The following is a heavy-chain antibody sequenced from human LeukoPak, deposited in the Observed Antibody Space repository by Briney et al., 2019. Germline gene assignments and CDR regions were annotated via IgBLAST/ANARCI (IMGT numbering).Heavy chain of an antibody. CDR2: ISSSGSTI. CDR3: ARDPHQGYCSGGSCLRAFDY. Sequence: PGGSLRLSCAASGFSFKTYGMHWVRQAPGKGLEWVSYISSSGSTIYYADSVKGRFTISRDNAKNSLYLQMNSLRAEDTAVYYCARDPHQGYCSGGSCLRAFDYWGQGTLVTVSS. CDR1: GFSFKTYG. D-gene: IGHD2-15*01. V-gene: IGHV3-48*04. J-gene: IGHJ4*02.